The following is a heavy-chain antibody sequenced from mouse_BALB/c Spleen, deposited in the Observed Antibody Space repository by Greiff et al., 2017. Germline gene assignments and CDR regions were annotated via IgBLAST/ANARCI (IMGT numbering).Heavy chain of an antibody. V-gene: IGHV1-63*02. CDR1: GYTFTNYW. Sequence: QVQLKESGAELVRPGTSVKISCKASGYTFTNYWLGWVKQRPGHGLEWIGDIYPGGGYTNYNEKFKGKATLTADTSSSTAYMQLSSLTSEDSAVYFCARGDYGSSWDAMDYWGQGTSVTVSS. CDR2: IYPGGGYT. D-gene: IGHD1-1*01. J-gene: IGHJ4*01. CDR3: ARGDYGSSWDAMDY.